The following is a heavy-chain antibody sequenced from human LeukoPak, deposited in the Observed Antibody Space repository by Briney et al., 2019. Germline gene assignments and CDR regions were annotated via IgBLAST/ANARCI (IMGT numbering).Heavy chain of an antibody. V-gene: IGHV3-7*03. J-gene: IGHJ4*02. CDR2: IKQDGSEK. D-gene: IGHD6-19*01. Sequence: GGSLRLSCAASGFTFSSYWMSWVRQAPGKGLEWVANIKQDGSEKYYVDSVKGRFTISRDNAKDSLYLQMNSLKTEDTAVYYCTTRGAYSSGWYDLDYWGQGTLVTVSS. CDR1: GFTFSSYW. CDR3: TTRGAYSSGWYDLDY.